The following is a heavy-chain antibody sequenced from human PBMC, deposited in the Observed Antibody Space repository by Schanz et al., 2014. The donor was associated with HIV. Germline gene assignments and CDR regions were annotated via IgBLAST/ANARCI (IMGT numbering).Heavy chain of an antibody. V-gene: IGHV1-46*01. D-gene: IGHD1-26*01. J-gene: IGHJ4*02. CDR3: ARGPKWEGLMDV. Sequence: QVQLVQSGAEVKKPGASVKVSCKASGYTFTSYYMHWVRQAPGQGLEWMGIINPSGGSTTYAQKFQGRVTMTRDPSTRTVHMELSSLRSEDTAVYYCARGPKWEGLMDVWGQGTLVTVSS. CDR1: GYTFTSYY. CDR2: INPSGGST.